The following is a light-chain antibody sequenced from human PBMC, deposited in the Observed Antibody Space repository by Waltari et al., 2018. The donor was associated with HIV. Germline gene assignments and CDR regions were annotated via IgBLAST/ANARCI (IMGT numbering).Light chain of an antibody. CDR3: CSYSDRRIYV. Sequence: QSALTQPASVSGSLGQSITISCTGTSSDVGNYDLVSLYQQHPGKAPKIIIYEVNKRPPGASNRMSGSKSGNTASLTISGLQAEDEADYYCCSYSDRRIYVFGSGTRVSAL. CDR2: EVN. CDR1: SSDVGNYDL. V-gene: IGLV2-23*02. J-gene: IGLJ1*01.